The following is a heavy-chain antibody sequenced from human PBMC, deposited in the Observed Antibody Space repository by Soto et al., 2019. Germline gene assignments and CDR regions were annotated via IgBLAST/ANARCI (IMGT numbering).Heavy chain of an antibody. Sequence: SETLSLTCTVSGGSISSYYWSWIRQPPGKGLEWNGYIYYSGSTNYNPSLKSRVTISVDTSKNQFSLKLSSVTAADTAVYYCARGPRGRNPTNFDYWGQGTLVTVSS. CDR3: ARGPRGRNPTNFDY. J-gene: IGHJ4*02. CDR2: IYYSGST. D-gene: IGHD3-10*01. V-gene: IGHV4-59*01. CDR1: GGSISSYY.